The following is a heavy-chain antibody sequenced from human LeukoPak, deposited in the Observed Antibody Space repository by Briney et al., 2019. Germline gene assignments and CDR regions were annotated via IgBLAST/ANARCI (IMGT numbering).Heavy chain of an antibody. J-gene: IGHJ4*02. V-gene: IGHV3-48*04. D-gene: IGHD3-9*01. CDR2: ISSSSSTI. CDR1: GFTFSSYS. CDR3: ARGYFDWLLPCPSDY. Sequence: GGSLRLSCAASGFTFSSYSMNWVRQAPGKGLEWVSYISSSSSTIYYADSVKGRFTISRDNAKNSLYLQMNSLRAEDTAVYYRARGYFDWLLPCPSDYWGQGTLVTVSS.